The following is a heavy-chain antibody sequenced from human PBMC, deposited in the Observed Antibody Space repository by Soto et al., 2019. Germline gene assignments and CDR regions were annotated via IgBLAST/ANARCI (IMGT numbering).Heavy chain of an antibody. V-gene: IGHV3-23*01. CDR3: AKDGREDCSGGSCYGPNIYYYYYGMDV. CDR1: GFTFSSYA. D-gene: IGHD2-15*01. J-gene: IGHJ6*02. Sequence: GGSLRLSCAASGFTFSSYAMSWVRQAPGKGLEWVSAISGSGGSTYYADSVKGRFTISRDNSKNTLYLQMNSLRAEDTAVYYCAKDGREDCSGGSCYGPNIYYYYYGMDVWGQGTTVTVSS. CDR2: ISGSGGST.